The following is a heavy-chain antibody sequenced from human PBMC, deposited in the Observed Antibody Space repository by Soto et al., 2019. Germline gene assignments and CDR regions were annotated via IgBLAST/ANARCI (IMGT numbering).Heavy chain of an antibody. CDR3: ARVPDR. CDR2: IYYSGST. V-gene: IGHV4-59*12. J-gene: IGHJ5*02. Sequence: SETLSLTCTVSGGSINSYYWSWIRQPPGKGLEWIGYIYYSGSTNYNPSLKSRVTISVDTSKNQFSLKLSSVTAADTAVYYCARVPDRWGQGTLVTVSS. D-gene: IGHD2-2*01. CDR1: GGSINSYY.